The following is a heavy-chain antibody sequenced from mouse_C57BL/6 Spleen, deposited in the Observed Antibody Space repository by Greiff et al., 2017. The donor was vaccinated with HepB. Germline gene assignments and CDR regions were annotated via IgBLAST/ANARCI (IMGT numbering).Heavy chain of an antibody. CDR2: IDPETGGT. Sequence: VQLQQSGAELVRPGASVTLSCKASGYTFTDYEMHWVKQTPVQGLEWIGAIDPETGGTAYNQKFKGKAILTADKSSSTAYMELRSLTSEDSAVYYCTRLFITALEDAMDYWGQGTSVTVSS. J-gene: IGHJ4*01. CDR3: TRLFITALEDAMDY. D-gene: IGHD1-1*01. V-gene: IGHV1-15*01. CDR1: GYTFTDYE.